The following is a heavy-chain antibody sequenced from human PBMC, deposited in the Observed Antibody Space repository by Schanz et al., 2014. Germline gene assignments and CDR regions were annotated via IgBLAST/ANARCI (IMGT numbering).Heavy chain of an antibody. V-gene: IGHV4-39*07. CDR3: ARDRYCPGARCPGWFDP. CDR1: GGSISSSSYF. CDR2: IYNSGST. D-gene: IGHD2-8*02. Sequence: QLQESGPGLVKPSETLSLTCTVSGGSISSSSYFWGWIRQPPGKGLEWIGSIYNSGSTYYNPSLKSRVTISVDTSKNQFSLRLTSVTAADTAVYHCARDRYCPGARCPGWFDPWGQGTLVTVSS. J-gene: IGHJ5*02.